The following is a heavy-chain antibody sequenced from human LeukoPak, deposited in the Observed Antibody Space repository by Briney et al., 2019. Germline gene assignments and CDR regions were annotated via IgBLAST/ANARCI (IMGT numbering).Heavy chain of an antibody. CDR2: INPNSGGT. CDR3: ARDPGAMIVARVLDY. J-gene: IGHJ4*02. D-gene: IGHD3-22*01. Sequence: ASVKVSCKASGYTFTGYYMHWVRQAPGHGLEWMGWINPNSGGTNYTQKFQGRVTMTRDTSISTAYMELSRLRSDDTAVYYCARDPGAMIVARVLDYWGQGTLVTVSS. CDR1: GYTFTGYY. V-gene: IGHV1-2*02.